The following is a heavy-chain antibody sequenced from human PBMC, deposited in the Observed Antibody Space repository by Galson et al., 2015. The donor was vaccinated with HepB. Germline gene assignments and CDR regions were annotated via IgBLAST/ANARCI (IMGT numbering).Heavy chain of an antibody. Sequence: SLRLSCAASGFTFSSYAMHWVRQAPGQGLEYVSAISSNGGSTYYADSVKGRFTISRDNSKNTLYLQMSSLRAEDTAVYYCVKDGGRHSSSWYYYYYYGMDVWGQGTTVTVSS. CDR2: ISSNGGST. CDR1: GFTFSSYA. CDR3: VKDGGRHSSSWYYYYYYGMDV. V-gene: IGHV3-64D*06. D-gene: IGHD6-13*01. J-gene: IGHJ6*02.